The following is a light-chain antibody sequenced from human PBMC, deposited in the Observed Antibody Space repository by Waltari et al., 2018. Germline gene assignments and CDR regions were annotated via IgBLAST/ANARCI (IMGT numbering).Light chain of an antibody. Sequence: EIVLTQSPGTLSLSPGERDTLSCRASQSVARALAWYQQKPGQPPRLLIDNTYTKATGGPDRFSGGVSGTDCSLTISRLEPEDFAVYYCQNYVRLPATFGQGTKVEIK. J-gene: IGKJ1*01. CDR3: QNYVRLPAT. V-gene: IGKV3-20*01. CDR2: NTY. CDR1: QSVARA.